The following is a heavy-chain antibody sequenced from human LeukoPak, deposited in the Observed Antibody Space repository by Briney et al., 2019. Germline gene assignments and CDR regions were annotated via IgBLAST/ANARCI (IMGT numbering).Heavy chain of an antibody. CDR1: GGSISSYY. CDR2: IYHSGST. CDR3: ARVGYSGWLDN. J-gene: IGHJ5*02. V-gene: IGHV4-59*12. D-gene: IGHD6-13*01. Sequence: SETQSLTCTVSGGSISSYYWSWIRQPPGKGLEWIGYIYHSGSTYYNPSLKSRVTISVDRSKDQFSLKLSSVTAADTAVYYWARVGYSGWLDNWGQGPRVTVS.